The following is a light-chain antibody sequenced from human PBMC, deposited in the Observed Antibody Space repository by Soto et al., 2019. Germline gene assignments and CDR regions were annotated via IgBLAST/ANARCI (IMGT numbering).Light chain of an antibody. CDR3: QSYDSCVSGSGV. CDR1: SSNIGAGYD. Sequence: QSVLTQPPSVSGAPGQRVTISCTGSSSNIGAGYDVHWYQQLPGTAPKLLIYGNSNRPSGVPDRFSGSKSGTSASLAITGLQAEDEADYYCQSYDSCVSGSGVFGTGTKLTVL. V-gene: IGLV1-40*01. CDR2: GNS. J-gene: IGLJ1*01.